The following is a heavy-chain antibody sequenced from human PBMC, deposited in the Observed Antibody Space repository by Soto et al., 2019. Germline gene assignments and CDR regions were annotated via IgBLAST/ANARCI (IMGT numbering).Heavy chain of an antibody. D-gene: IGHD2-2*01. J-gene: IGHJ6*02. CDR3: ARSQDSSTSLEIYYYYYYGMDV. V-gene: IGHV1-69*01. CDR1: GGTFSSYA. Sequence: QVQLVQSGAEVKKPGSSVKVSCKASGGTFSSYAISWVRQAPGQGLEWMGGTIPISGTANYAQKFQGRVTITADESTSTAYMELSSLRSEETAVYYCARSQDSSTSLEIYYYYYYGMDVWGQGTTVTVS. CDR2: TIPISGTA.